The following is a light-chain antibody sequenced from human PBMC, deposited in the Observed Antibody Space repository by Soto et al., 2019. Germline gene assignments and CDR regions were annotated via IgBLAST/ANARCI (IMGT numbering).Light chain of an antibody. CDR3: SSYADSTNPG. V-gene: IGLV2-8*01. CDR1: SSDVGGYNY. Sequence: QSALTQPPSASGSPGQSVTISCTGTSSDVGGYNYVSWYQQHPGKAPKLMIYEVNKRPSGVPDRFSGSKSGNTASLTVSGLQAEDEADDYCSSYADSTNPGFGGGTKLTVL. J-gene: IGLJ2*01. CDR2: EVN.